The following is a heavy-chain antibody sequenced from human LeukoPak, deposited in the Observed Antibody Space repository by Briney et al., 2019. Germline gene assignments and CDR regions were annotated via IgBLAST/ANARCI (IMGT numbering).Heavy chain of an antibody. V-gene: IGHV3-21*01. J-gene: IGHJ3*02. D-gene: IGHD3-22*01. CDR1: GFTFNDFT. CDR3: ARDIPYYYDSSGWPHAFDI. Sequence: GGSLRLSCATSGFTFNDFTMNWVRQAPGKGLEWVSSISSSSSYIYDADSVKGRFTISRDNAKKSLYLQMNSLRAEDTAVYYCARDIPYYYDSSGWPHAFDIWGQGTVVTVSS. CDR2: ISSSSSYI.